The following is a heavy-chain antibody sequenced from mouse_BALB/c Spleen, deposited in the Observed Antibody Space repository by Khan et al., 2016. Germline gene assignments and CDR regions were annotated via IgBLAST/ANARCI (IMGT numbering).Heavy chain of an antibody. CDR1: GYTFTSYW. CDR2: INPSTGYT. Sequence: QVQLQQSGAELAKPGASVKMSCKASGYTFTSYWMHWVKQRPGQGLEWIGYINPSTGYTEYNQKFKDKATLTADKSSSTAYMQLSSLTSEDSAVYYCASYYGSSYDAIDYWGQGTSVTVSS. V-gene: IGHV1-7*01. CDR3: ASYYGSSYDAIDY. D-gene: IGHD1-1*01. J-gene: IGHJ4*01.